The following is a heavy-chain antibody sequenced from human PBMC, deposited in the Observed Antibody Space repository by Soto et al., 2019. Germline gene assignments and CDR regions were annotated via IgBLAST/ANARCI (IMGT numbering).Heavy chain of an antibody. CDR2: ISYDGSNK. J-gene: IGHJ4*02. CDR3: ARDSYDYVWGSYRSPPDY. CDR1: GFTFSSYA. D-gene: IGHD3-16*02. Sequence: QVQLVESGGGVVQPGRSLRLSCAASGFTFSSYAMHWVRQAPGKGLEWVAVISYDGSNKYYADSVKGRFTISRDNSKNTLYLQMNSLRAEDTAVYYCARDSYDYVWGSYRSPPDYWGQGTLVTASS. V-gene: IGHV3-30-3*01.